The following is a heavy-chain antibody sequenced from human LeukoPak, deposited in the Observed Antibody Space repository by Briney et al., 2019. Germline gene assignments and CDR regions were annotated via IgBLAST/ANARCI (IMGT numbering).Heavy chain of an antibody. CDR1: GHRLATYW. V-gene: IGHV5-51*01. CDR2: IYAGDSDT. D-gene: IGHD6-13*01. J-gene: IGHJ4*02. Sequence: GESLKISCKGSGHRLATYWIGWVRPMTGKGLEWMGIIYAGDSDTRYSPSFQGQVTISVDKSIRTAYLQWSSLKASDTAMYYCVTAGHFDYWGQGTLVTVSS. CDR3: VTAGHFDY.